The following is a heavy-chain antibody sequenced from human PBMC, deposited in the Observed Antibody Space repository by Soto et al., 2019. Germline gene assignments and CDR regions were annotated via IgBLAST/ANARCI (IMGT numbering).Heavy chain of an antibody. V-gene: IGHV3-11*06. Sequence: PGGSLRLSCAASGFTFSDYYMSWIRQAPGKGLEWVSYISGSSTYTNYADSVKGRFTISRDNAKNSLYLQMTGLSAEYSSVYYCACAPHSSSWDCFDYWGQGTLVTVSS. J-gene: IGHJ4*02. CDR1: GFTFSDYY. CDR3: ACAPHSSSWDCFDY. CDR2: ISGSSTYT. D-gene: IGHD6-13*01.